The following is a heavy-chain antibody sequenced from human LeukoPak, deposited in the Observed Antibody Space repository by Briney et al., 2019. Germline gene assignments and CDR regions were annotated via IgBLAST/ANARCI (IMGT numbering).Heavy chain of an antibody. CDR3: ARKYCTNGVCYGLDAFDI. CDR1: GFTFSSYE. J-gene: IGHJ3*02. Sequence: GGSLRLSCAASGFTFSSYEMNWVRQGPGKGLEWVSYISSSGSTIYYADSVKGRFTISRDNAKNSLYLQMNSLRAEDTAVYYCARKYCTNGVCYGLDAFDIWGQGTMVTVSS. D-gene: IGHD2-8*01. V-gene: IGHV3-48*03. CDR2: ISSSGSTI.